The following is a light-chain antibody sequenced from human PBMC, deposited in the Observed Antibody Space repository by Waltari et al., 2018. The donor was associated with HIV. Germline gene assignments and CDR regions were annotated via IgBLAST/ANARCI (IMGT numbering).Light chain of an antibody. J-gene: IGLJ1*01. V-gene: IGLV2-14*01. Sequence: QSTLTQPVSVSGSPGQSLPISCPGTRTDVFTYNYVSWYQQHPDRAPKLRIYEVSNRPSGVSNRFSGSKSGNTASLTISGLQAEDEADYYCSSYTRSSTYVFGTGTKVTVL. CDR3: SSYTRSSTYV. CDR1: RTDVFTYNY. CDR2: EVS.